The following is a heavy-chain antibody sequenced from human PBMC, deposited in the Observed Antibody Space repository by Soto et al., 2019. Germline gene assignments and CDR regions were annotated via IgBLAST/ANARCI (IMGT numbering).Heavy chain of an antibody. Sequence: SETLSLTCTVSGGSISSGDYYWSWIRQPPGKGLEWIGYIYYSGSTYYNPSLKSRVTISVDTSKNQFSLKLSSVTAADTAVYYCAREVLVVPAAIPPYGMDVWGQGTTVTVSS. CDR3: AREVLVVPAAIPPYGMDV. D-gene: IGHD2-2*02. CDR1: GGSISSGDYY. V-gene: IGHV4-30-4*01. J-gene: IGHJ6*02. CDR2: IYYSGST.